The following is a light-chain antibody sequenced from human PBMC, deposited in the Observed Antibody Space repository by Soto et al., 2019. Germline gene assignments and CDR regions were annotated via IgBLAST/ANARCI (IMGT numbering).Light chain of an antibody. CDR2: TAS. Sequence: AIQMTQSPSSLSASVGDRVTITCRASQDIRNDLGWYQQRPGKAPKLLIYTASNLQSGVPSRFSGSGSGTDFPLPISSLQPEDFASYYCLQHYNFPYTFGQGTKLEIK. CDR1: QDIRND. CDR3: LQHYNFPYT. V-gene: IGKV1-6*01. J-gene: IGKJ2*01.